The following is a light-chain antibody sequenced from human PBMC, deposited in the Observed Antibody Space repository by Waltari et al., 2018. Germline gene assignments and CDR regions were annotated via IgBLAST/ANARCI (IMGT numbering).Light chain of an antibody. CDR2: DVR. CDR1: SSAVGGYNY. V-gene: IGLV2-23*02. CDR3: CSYAGSSKV. Sequence: QSALTQPASVSASPGQSITIPCPGTSSAVGGYNYVSWYQQHPGKAPKLMIYDVRKRPSGVSNRFSGSKSGNTASLTISGLQAEDEADYYCCSYAGSSKVFGGGTKLTVL. J-gene: IGLJ2*01.